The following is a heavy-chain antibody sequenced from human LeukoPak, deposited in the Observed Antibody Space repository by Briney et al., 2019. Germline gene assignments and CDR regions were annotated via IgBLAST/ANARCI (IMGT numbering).Heavy chain of an antibody. CDR3: ARVVAAEDGMDV. CDR2: ISAYNGNT. CDR1: GYTFTSYG. V-gene: IGHV1-18*01. J-gene: IGHJ6*02. D-gene: IGHD2-15*01. Sequence: ASVKVSCKASGYTFTSYGVSWVRQAPGQGLEWMGWISAYNGNTNYAQKLQGRVTMTADTSTSTAYMELRSLRSDDTAVYYCARVVAAEDGMDVWGQGTTVTVSS.